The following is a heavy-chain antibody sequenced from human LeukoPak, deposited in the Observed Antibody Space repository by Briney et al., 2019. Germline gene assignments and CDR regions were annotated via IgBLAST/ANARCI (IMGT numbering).Heavy chain of an antibody. V-gene: IGHV1-69*04. CDR3: ARDERGGVVPAAFFDY. CDR1: GGTFSSYA. Sequence: SVKVSCKASGGTFSSYAISWVRQAPGQGLEWTGRIIPILGIANYAQKFQGRVTITADKSTSTAYMELSSLRSEDTAVYYCARDERGGVVPAAFFDYWGQGTLVTVSS. D-gene: IGHD2-2*01. J-gene: IGHJ4*02. CDR2: IIPILGIA.